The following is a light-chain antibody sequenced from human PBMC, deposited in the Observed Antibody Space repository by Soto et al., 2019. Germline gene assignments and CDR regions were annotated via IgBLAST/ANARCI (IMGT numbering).Light chain of an antibody. J-gene: IGKJ1*01. V-gene: IGKV1-5*03. CDR2: KAS. Sequence: DIQMTQSPSSVSASVGDRVTITCRASQAIDSWLAWYQQKPGEAPKLLIYKASSLESGVPSRFSGSGSGTEFTLTISSLQPDDFATYYCQQYNSYWTFGQGTKVDIK. CDR1: QAIDSW. CDR3: QQYNSYWT.